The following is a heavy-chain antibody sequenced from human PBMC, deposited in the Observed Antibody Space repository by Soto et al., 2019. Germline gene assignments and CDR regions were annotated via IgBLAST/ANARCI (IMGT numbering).Heavy chain of an antibody. CDR1: GGTFSSYA. CDR2: IIPIFGTA. J-gene: IGHJ3*02. CDR3: AREYCTNGVCPHPTTAFDI. Sequence: EEETPWASVKVSCKASGGTFSSYAISWVRQAPGQGLEWMGGIIPIFGTANYAQKFQGRVTITADESTSTAYMELSSLRSEDTAVYYCAREYCTNGVCPHPTTAFDIWGQGTMVTVS. D-gene: IGHD2-8*01. V-gene: IGHV1-69*13.